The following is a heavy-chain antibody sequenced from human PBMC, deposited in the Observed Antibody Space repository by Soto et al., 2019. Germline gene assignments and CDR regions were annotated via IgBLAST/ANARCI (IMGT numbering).Heavy chain of an antibody. CDR1: GFIFSSYG. Sequence: QVQLVESGGGVVQPGRSLRLSCAASGFIFSSYGMHWVRQAPGKGLEWVAVIIYDGNNKYYADSVKGRFTISRDNPKNTLYLQMNSLRAEDTAMYYCAKGDGDYYYYGMDVWGQGTTVTVSS. CDR3: AKGDGDYYYYGMDV. V-gene: IGHV3-30*18. J-gene: IGHJ6*02. CDR2: IIYDGNNK.